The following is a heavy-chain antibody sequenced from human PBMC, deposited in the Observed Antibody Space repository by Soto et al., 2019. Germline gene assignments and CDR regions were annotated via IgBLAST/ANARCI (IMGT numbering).Heavy chain of an antibody. J-gene: IGHJ4*02. CDR1: GGSISSGGDY. CDR2: IYYSGST. D-gene: IGHD1-26*01. Sequence: SETLSVSCTVSGGSISSGGDYWSWIRRHPGKGLEWIGYIYYSGSTYYNPSLKSRVTISVDTSKNQFSLKLTSVTAADTAVYYCARVPFGSNGVTYFDYWGQGTLVTVSS. V-gene: IGHV4-31*03. CDR3: ARVPFGSNGVTYFDY.